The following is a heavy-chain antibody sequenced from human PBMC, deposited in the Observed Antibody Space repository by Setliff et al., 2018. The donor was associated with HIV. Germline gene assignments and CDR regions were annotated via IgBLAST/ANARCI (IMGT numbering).Heavy chain of an antibody. V-gene: IGHV4-4*07. Sequence: PSETLSLTCTVSGGSISSYYWSWIRQPARKGLEWIGRIYTSGSTNYNPSLKSRVTMSVDTSKNQFSLKLSSVTAAATAVYYCAAVKDYYDSSGVEAFDIWGQGTMVTVSS. CDR3: AAVKDYYDSSGVEAFDI. CDR2: IYTSGST. CDR1: GGSISSYY. J-gene: IGHJ3*02. D-gene: IGHD3-22*01.